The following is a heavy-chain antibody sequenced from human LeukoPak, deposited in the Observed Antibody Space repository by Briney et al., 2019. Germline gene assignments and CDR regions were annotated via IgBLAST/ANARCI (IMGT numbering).Heavy chain of an antibody. D-gene: IGHD5-12*01. V-gene: IGHV1-2*02. J-gene: IGHJ4*02. CDR3: AREGGYDYSLGY. CDR2: INPNSGGT. Sequence: ASVKVSCKASGYTFTGYYMHWVRQAPGQGLEWMGWINPNSGGTNYAQKFQGRVTMTRDTSISTAYMELSRLRSDNTAVYYCAREGGYDYSLGYWGQGTLVTVSS. CDR1: GYTFTGYY.